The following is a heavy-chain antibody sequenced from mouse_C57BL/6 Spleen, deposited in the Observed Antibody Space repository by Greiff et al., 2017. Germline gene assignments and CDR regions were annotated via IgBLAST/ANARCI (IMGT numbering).Heavy chain of an antibody. D-gene: IGHD2-4*01. CDR1: GYTFTDYN. CDR2: ITPNNGGT. Sequence: VQLQQSGPELVKPGASVKIPCKASGYTFTDYNMDWVKQSHGKSLEWIGDITPNNGGTIYNQKFKGKATLTVDKSSSTAYMELRSLTSEDTAVYYCARYDYDRDWYFDVWGTGTTVTVSS. CDR3: ARYDYDRDWYFDV. J-gene: IGHJ1*03. V-gene: IGHV1-18*01.